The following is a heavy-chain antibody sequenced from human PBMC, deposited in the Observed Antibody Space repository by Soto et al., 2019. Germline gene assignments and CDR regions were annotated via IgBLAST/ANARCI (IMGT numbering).Heavy chain of an antibody. Sequence: SVKVSCKAFGFTFTSSAVQWVRQARGQRLEWIGWIVVGSGNTNYAQKFQERVTITRDMSTSTAYMELSSLRSEDTAVYYCAAFGDYDFWSGRAFDIWGKGTMVTVS. J-gene: IGHJ3*02. CDR3: AAFGDYDFWSGRAFDI. V-gene: IGHV1-58*01. CDR1: GFTFTSSA. D-gene: IGHD3-3*01. CDR2: IVVGSGNT.